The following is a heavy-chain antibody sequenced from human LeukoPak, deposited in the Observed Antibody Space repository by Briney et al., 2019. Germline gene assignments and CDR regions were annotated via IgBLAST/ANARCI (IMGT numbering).Heavy chain of an antibody. CDR3: ARGGGYYDSSGYYLYYFDY. J-gene: IGHJ4*02. CDR2: INWNGGST. Sequence: GGSLRLSCAASGFTFDDYGMSWVRQAPGKGLEWASGINWNGGSTGYADSVKGRFTISRDNAKNSLYLQMNSLRAEDTALYYCARGGGYYDSSGYYLYYFDYWGQGTLVTVSS. D-gene: IGHD3-22*01. CDR1: GFTFDDYG. V-gene: IGHV3-20*04.